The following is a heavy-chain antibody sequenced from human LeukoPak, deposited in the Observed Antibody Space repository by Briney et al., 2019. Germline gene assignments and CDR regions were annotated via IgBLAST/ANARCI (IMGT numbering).Heavy chain of an antibody. D-gene: IGHD5-18*01. Sequence: GGSLRLSCAASGFTFSSHSMSWVRQAPGKGLEWVSAITDVGGTTYYADSVKGRFTISRDNSKNTLSLQMNSLRAEDTALYYCAKEGGYPRQVDKWGQGTLVTVSS. CDR3: AKEGGYPRQVDK. CDR2: ITDVGGTT. J-gene: IGHJ4*02. V-gene: IGHV3-23*01. CDR1: GFTFSSHS.